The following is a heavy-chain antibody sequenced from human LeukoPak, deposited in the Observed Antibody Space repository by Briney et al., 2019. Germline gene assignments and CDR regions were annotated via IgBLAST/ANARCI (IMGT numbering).Heavy chain of an antibody. CDR2: MNPNSGNT. Sequence: GASVKVSCKASGYTFTSDDIKWVRQATGQGLEWMGWMNPNSGNTGYAQKFQGRVTMTRNTSISTSYMELSSLRSEDTAVYYCARSGYESSGYYPYSSYYYYMDVWGKWTPVTVSS. V-gene: IGHV1-8*01. CDR1: GYTFTSDD. J-gene: IGHJ6*03. CDR3: ARSGYESSGYYPYSSYYYYMDV. D-gene: IGHD3-22*01.